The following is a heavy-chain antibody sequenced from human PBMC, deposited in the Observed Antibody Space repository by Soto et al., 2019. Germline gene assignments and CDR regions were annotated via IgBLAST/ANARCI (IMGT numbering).Heavy chain of an antibody. CDR1: GFTFSSYA. V-gene: IGHV3-23*01. Sequence: SGGSRRLSCSSSGFTFSSYAMSWVRQAPGKGLEWVSTISGSGGSTYYADSVKGRFTISRDNSKNTLYLQMNSLRAEDTAVYYCAGSDFGADFDYWGQGTLVTVSS. D-gene: IGHD3-16*01. CDR3: AGSDFGADFDY. J-gene: IGHJ4*02. CDR2: ISGSGGST.